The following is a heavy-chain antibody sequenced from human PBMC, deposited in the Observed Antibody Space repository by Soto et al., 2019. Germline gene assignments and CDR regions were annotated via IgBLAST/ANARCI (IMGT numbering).Heavy chain of an antibody. Sequence: QITLKESGPTLVKPTQTLTLTCTFSDFSLSASGVGVGCLRQPPGQAREWLALIYWDGDKRYSPSLKSRLTITIDTSKNQVVLRMATMDHVYTATYDCVQARHFRRDFFDSWGQGTLVTSSS. CDR2: IYWDGDK. CDR1: DFSLSASGVG. CDR3: VQARHFRRDFFDS. J-gene: IGHJ5*01. V-gene: IGHV2-5*02.